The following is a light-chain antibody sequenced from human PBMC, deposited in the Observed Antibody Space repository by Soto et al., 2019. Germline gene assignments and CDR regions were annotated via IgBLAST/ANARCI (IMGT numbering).Light chain of an antibody. CDR2: DVD. V-gene: IGLV2-11*01. J-gene: IGLJ3*02. Sequence: QSALTQPRSVSGSPGQSVTISCTGTSSDVGAYNYVSWYQRHPGKAPKLMIYDVDKRPSGVPDHFSGSKSGNTASLTISGLQAEDEADYFCCSYAGTYWVFGGGTTLTVL. CDR3: CSYAGTYWV. CDR1: SSDVGAYNY.